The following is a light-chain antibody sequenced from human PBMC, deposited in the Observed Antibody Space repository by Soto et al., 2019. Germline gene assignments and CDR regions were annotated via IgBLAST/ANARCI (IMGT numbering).Light chain of an antibody. CDR3: CSYAGSSTFLL. V-gene: IGLV2-23*03. CDR2: EGS. CDR1: SSDVGSYNL. J-gene: IGLJ1*01. Sequence: QSALTQPASVSGSPGQSITISCTGTSSDVGSYNLVSWYQQHPGKAPKLMIYEGSKRPSGVSNRFSGSKSGNTASLTISGLQAEDEADYYCCSYAGSSTFLLFGTGTKVTVL.